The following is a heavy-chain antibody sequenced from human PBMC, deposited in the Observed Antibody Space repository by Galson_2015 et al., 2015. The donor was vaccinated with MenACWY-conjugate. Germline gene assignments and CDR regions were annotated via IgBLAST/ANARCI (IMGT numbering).Heavy chain of an antibody. CDR2: ISGKNGDS. CDR3: ARECVTTSSGLDY. Sequence: SVKVSCKASGYIFSNYGFAWVRQAPGEGLEWLGWISGKNGDSDSGQKVQGRVIMTINTPTNTAYMELRHLTSDDTAVYYCARECVTTSSGLDYWGQGTLVIVSS. CDR1: GYIFSNYG. V-gene: IGHV1-18*01. J-gene: IGHJ4*02. D-gene: IGHD2-2*01.